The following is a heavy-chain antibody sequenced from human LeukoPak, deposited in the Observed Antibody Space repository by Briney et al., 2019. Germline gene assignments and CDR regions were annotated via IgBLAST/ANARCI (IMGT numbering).Heavy chain of an antibody. V-gene: IGHV3-74*01. J-gene: IGHJ4*02. CDR3: AKEVVPPWIQLVEYFDY. CDR2: INTDESST. D-gene: IGHD5-18*01. CDR1: GFTFSNYW. Sequence: QSGGSLRLSCAASGFTFSNYWMHWVRQAPGKGLVWVSRINTDESSTSYADSVKGRFTISRDNAKNTLYLQMNSLRAEDTAVYYCAKEVVPPWIQLVEYFDYWGQGTLVTVSS.